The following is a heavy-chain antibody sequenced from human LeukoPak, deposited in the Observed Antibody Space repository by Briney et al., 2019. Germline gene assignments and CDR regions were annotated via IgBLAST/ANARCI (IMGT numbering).Heavy chain of an antibody. CDR2: ISACNGNT. CDR1: GYTLTSYA. J-gene: IGHJ4*02. CDR3: ARDYPSHEYDSSGYLDY. V-gene: IGHV1-18*01. D-gene: IGHD3-22*01. Sequence: VASVTVSCKTSGYTLTSYAMNWVRQAPGQGLEWMGWISACNGNTNYAQKLQGRVTMTTDTSTSTAYMELRSLRSDDTAVYYCARDYPSHEYDSSGYLDYWGQGTLVTVSS.